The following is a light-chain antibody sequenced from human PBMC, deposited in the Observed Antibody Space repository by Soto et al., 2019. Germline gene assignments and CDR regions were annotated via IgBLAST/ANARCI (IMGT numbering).Light chain of an antibody. Sequence: QSVLTQPPSASGSPGQSVTISCTGTSSDVGGYKYVTWYQQHPGKAPKLMIYEVSKRPSGVPDRFSGSKSGNTASLTVSGLQAEDEADYYCLSYADSNHVLFGGGTKVTVL. CDR1: SSDVGGYKY. CDR2: EVS. V-gene: IGLV2-8*01. CDR3: LSYADSNHVL. J-gene: IGLJ2*01.